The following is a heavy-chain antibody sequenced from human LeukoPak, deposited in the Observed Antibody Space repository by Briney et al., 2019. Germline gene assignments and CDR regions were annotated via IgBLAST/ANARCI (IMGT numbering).Heavy chain of an antibody. V-gene: IGHV1-18*01. CDR2: ISAYNGNT. CDR3: ARVRGRWANLKRDRGFGAFDI. J-gene: IGHJ3*02. Sequence: ASVKVSCNASGYTFTSYGTSWGRQAPGQGREGWGWISAYNGNTNYAQKLQGIVTMTTDTSTSTDYMELRSLRSDDTAVYYCARVRGRWANLKRDRGFGAFDIWGQGTMVTVSS. D-gene: IGHD1-1*01. CDR1: GYTFTSYG.